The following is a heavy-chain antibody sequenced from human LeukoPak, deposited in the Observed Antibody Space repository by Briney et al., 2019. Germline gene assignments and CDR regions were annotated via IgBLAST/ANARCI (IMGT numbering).Heavy chain of an antibody. CDR3: ARFISSWYGMDV. V-gene: IGHV4-34*01. J-gene: IGHJ6*02. CDR1: GGSSSGYY. CDR2: ISHSGST. D-gene: IGHD6-13*01. Sequence: PSETLSLTCAVYGGSSSGYYWSWIRQPPGKGLEWIGEISHSGSTNYNPSLKSRVTISVDTSKNQFSLKLSSVTAADTAVYYCARFISSWYGMDVWGQGTTVTVSS.